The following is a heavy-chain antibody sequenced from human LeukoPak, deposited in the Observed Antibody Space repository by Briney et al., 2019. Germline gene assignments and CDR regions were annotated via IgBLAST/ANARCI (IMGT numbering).Heavy chain of an antibody. CDR2: IYSSGST. V-gene: IGHV4-59*01. CDR1: GGSISSYY. Sequence: SETLSLTCSVSGGSISSYYWSWIRQPPGKGLEWIGYIYSSGSTNYNPSLKSRVTMSVDKSENQLSLRWRSVTAADTAVYYCARAHTSSWYMDFWGQGTLVTVSS. CDR3: ARAHTSSWYMDF. D-gene: IGHD6-13*01. J-gene: IGHJ4*02.